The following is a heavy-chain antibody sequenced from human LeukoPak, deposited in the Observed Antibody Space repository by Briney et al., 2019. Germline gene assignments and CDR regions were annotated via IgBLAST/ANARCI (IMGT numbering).Heavy chain of an antibody. V-gene: IGHV1-8*01. CDR1: GYTFTSYD. Sequence: ASVKVSCKASGYTFTSYDINWVRQATGQGLEWMGWMNPNSGNTGYAQKFQGRVTMTRNTSISTAYMELSSLRSEDTAVYYCASMSYGSRRSPQGDVWGKGTTVTVSS. CDR2: MNPNSGNT. D-gene: IGHD3-10*01. CDR3: ASMSYGSRRSPQGDV. J-gene: IGHJ6*04.